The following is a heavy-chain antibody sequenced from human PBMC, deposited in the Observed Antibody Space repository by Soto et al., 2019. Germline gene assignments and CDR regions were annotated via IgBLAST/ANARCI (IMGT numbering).Heavy chain of an antibody. J-gene: IGHJ4*02. CDR3: AHYPRVAPADWFEGFDY. V-gene: IGHV2-5*02. CDR2: IYWDDDK. D-gene: IGHD2-2*01. Sequence: QITLKESGPTLVKPTQTLTLTCTFSGFSLSTGGVGVAWIRQPPGKALEWLALIYWDDDKRYSPSLKSRLTITTDPSKNHVVLTMTNMDPVDTATYNCAHYPRVAPADWFEGFDYWGEGSLVTVSS. CDR1: GFSLSTGGVG.